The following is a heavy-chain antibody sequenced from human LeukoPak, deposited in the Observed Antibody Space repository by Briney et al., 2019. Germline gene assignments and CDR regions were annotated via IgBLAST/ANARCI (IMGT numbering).Heavy chain of an antibody. V-gene: IGHV4-30-4*01. CDR3: ARYASSGSYFDY. J-gene: IGHJ4*02. CDR2: IYYSGST. D-gene: IGHD1-26*01. Sequence: PSQTLTLTCTVSGGSISSGDYYWSWIRQRPGKGLEWIGYIYYSGSTYYNPSLKSRVTISVDTSKNQFSLKLSSVTAADTAVYYCARYASSGSYFDYWGQGTLVTVSS. CDR1: GGSISSGDYY.